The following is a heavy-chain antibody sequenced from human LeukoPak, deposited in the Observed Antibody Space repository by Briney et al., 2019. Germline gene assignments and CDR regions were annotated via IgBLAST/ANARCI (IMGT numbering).Heavy chain of an antibody. Sequence: VASVKVSCKASGYTFTGYDINWVRQTTGQGLEWVGWMNPNSGNTGYAQKFQGRVTMTRTTSMSTAYMELNSLRSEDTAVYYCARGHWSGYSYNWFDPWGQGTLVTVSS. D-gene: IGHD3-3*01. CDR3: ARGHWSGYSYNWFDP. J-gene: IGHJ5*02. CDR2: MNPNSGNT. CDR1: GYTFTGYD. V-gene: IGHV1-8*01.